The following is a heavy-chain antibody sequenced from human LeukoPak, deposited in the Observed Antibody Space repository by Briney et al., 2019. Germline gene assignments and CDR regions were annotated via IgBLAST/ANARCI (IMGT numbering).Heavy chain of an antibody. V-gene: IGHV4-34*01. J-gene: IGHJ1*01. D-gene: IGHD6-6*01. CDR2: INHSGST. Sequence: PSETLSLTCAVYGGSFSGYYWSWIRQPPGKGLEWIGEINHSGSTNYNPSLKSRVTISVDTSKNQFSLKLSSVTAADTAVYYCARRGTRPYSQHWGQGTLVTVSS. CDR3: ARRGTRPYSQH. CDR1: GGSFSGYY.